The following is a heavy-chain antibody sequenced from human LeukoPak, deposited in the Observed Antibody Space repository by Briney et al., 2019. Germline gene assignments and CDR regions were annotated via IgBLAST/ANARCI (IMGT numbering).Heavy chain of an antibody. CDR1: GYTFSSYW. Sequence: GESLEISCKGSGYTFSSYWIGWVRQMPGKGLEWMGIIYPGDSDTRYSPSLQGQVTIPVDTSIGTAYLQWSSLKASDTAIYYCARQNDFRLDYWGQGTLVTVSS. D-gene: IGHD3-3*01. CDR3: ARQNDFRLDY. CDR2: IYPGDSDT. J-gene: IGHJ4*02. V-gene: IGHV5-51*01.